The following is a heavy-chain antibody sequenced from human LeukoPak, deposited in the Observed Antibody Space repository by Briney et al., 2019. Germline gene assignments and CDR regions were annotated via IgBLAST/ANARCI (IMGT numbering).Heavy chain of an antibody. J-gene: IGHJ4*02. V-gene: IGHV3-30*18. CDR1: GFTFSSYG. CDR3: AKGIGEQWLDRDFDY. D-gene: IGHD6-19*01. CDR2: ISYDGSNK. Sequence: GGSLRLSCAASGFTFSSYGMHWVRQAPGKGLEWVAVISYDGSNKYYADSVKGRFTISRDNSKNTLYLQMNSLRAEDTAVYYCAKGIGEQWLDRDFDYWGQGTLVTVSS.